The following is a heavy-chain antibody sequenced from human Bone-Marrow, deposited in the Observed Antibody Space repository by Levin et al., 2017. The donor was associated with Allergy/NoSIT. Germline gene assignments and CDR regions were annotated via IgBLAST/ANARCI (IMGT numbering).Heavy chain of an antibody. J-gene: IGHJ4*02. CDR1: GGTFSTYG. Sequence: GGSLRLSCKASGGTFSTYGINWVRQAPGQGLEWMGGIIPIFATPNYARKLQGRVTISADESTSTAYMELSSLNSEDTAVYYCARDGGRDGYNFYFDYWGQGTLVTVSS. V-gene: IGHV1-69*01. CDR2: IIPIFATP. D-gene: IGHD5-24*01. CDR3: ARDGGRDGYNFYFDY.